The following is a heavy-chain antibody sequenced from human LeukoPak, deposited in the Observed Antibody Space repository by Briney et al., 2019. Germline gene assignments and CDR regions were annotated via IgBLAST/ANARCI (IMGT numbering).Heavy chain of an antibody. CDR3: ASKKEMATIGDAFDI. CDR1: GGTFSSYA. Sequence: ASVKVSCKASGGTFSSYAISWVRQAPGQGLEWMGGIIPIFGTANYAQKFQGRVTITADESTSTAYMELSSLRSEDTAVYYCASKKEMATIGDAFDIWGQGTVVTISS. CDR2: IIPIFGTA. J-gene: IGHJ3*02. V-gene: IGHV1-69*13. D-gene: IGHD5-24*01.